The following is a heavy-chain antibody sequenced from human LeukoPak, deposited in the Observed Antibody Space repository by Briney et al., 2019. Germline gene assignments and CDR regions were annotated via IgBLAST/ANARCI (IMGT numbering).Heavy chain of an antibody. D-gene: IGHD2-2*01. CDR1: GYSFTNYD. Sequence: ASVKVSCKASGYSFTNYDINWVRQATGQGLEWMGYMNPNTGDTGYAQKFQGKVTMTRDTSISTAYMELTSLGSEDTAVYYCARGREIVVVPAASLNDFWGQGTLVTVSS. CDR2: MNPNTGDT. CDR3: ARGREIVVVPAASLNDF. V-gene: IGHV1-8*01. J-gene: IGHJ4*02.